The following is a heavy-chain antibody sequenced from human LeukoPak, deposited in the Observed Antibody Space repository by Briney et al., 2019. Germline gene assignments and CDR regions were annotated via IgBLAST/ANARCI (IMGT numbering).Heavy chain of an antibody. CDR3: ARGRQPGDYYYYMDV. CDR2: INPSGGST. CDR1: GYTFTSYY. D-gene: IGHD3-10*01. J-gene: IGHJ6*03. V-gene: IGHV1-46*01. Sequence: ASVKVSCKASGYTFTSYYMHWVRQAPGQGLEWMGIINPSGGSTSYAQKFQGRVTMTRDTSTSTVYMELSSLRSEDTAVYYCARGRQPGDYYYYMDVWGKGTTVTVSS.